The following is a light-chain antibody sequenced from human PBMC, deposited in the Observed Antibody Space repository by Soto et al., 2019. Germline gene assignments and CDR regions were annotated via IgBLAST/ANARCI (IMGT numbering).Light chain of an antibody. V-gene: IGKV1-5*03. J-gene: IGKJ3*01. CDR2: KAS. CDR1: QSISVW. CDR3: QQYNSYPLT. Sequence: DIQMTQSPSTLSASVGDRVTITCRASQSISVWLAWYQQKPGKAPKLLIYKASSLESGVPSRFSGSGSGTEFTLTISNLQPDDFATYYCQQYNSYPLTFGPGTKVDIK.